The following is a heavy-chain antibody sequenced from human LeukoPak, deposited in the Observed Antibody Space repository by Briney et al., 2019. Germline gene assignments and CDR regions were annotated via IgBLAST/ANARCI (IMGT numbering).Heavy chain of an antibody. J-gene: IGHJ3*02. CDR2: ISGSGGNT. CDR3: AKDRGGWDYFDAFDI. V-gene: IGHV3-23*01. Sequence: GGSLRLSCAASGFTFSSYAMSWVRQAPGKGLEWVSAISGSGGNTNYADSVKGRFTISRDNSKNTLYLQMNSLRAEDTAVYYCAKDRGGWDYFDAFDIWGQGTMVTVSS. CDR1: GFTFSSYA. D-gene: IGHD6-19*01.